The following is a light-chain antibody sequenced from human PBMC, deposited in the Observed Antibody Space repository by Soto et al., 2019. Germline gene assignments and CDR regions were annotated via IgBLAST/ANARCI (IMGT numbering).Light chain of an antibody. J-gene: IGLJ1*01. CDR1: SSDVGGYNY. V-gene: IGLV2-14*01. CDR2: EVS. CDR3: SSYTSSSTPYV. Sequence: QSALTQPASVSGAPGQSITISCTGTSSDVGGYNYVSWFQQHPGKAPQVMIYEVSNRPSGVSNRFSGSKSGNTASLTISGLQAEDEADYYCSSYTSSSTPYVFGTGTKLTVL.